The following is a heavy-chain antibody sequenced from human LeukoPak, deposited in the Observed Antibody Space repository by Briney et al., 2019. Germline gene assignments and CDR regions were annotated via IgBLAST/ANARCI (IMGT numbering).Heavy chain of an antibody. J-gene: IGHJ5*02. Sequence: GGSLRLSCAASGFTFSSYSMNWVRQAPGKGLEWVSSISSSSSYIYYADSVKGRFTISRDNAKNSLYLQMNSLRAEDTAVYYCARFYCSSTSCYHGWFDPWGQGTLVTVSS. CDR3: ARFYCSSTSCYHGWFDP. CDR1: GFTFSSYS. V-gene: IGHV3-21*01. D-gene: IGHD2-2*01. CDR2: ISSSSSYI.